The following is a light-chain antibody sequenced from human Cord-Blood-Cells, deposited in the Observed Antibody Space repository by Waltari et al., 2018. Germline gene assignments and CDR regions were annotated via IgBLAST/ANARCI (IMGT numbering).Light chain of an antibody. CDR3: SSYTSSSTHYV. J-gene: IGLJ1*01. CDR2: EVS. Sequence: QSARTQPASVSGSPGQSLTLSCTGTRSSVGVYNYVSWYQEHQATAPNLMIIEVSKRXXXXXXXXXXXXXXXXXXXXXSGLQAEDEAXYYCSSYTSSSTHYVFGTGTKVTVL. V-gene: IGLV2-14*01. CDR1: RSSVGVYNY.